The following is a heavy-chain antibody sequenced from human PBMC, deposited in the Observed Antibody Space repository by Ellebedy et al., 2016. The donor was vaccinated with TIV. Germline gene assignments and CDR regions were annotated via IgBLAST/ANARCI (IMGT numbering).Heavy chain of an antibody. CDR2: IYSGGST. Sequence: GESLKISCAASGFTVSSNYMTWVRQAPGKGLEWVSVIYSGGSTYYADSVKGRFTISRDNSKNTLYLQMNRLRAEDTAVYYCARDPYGGNLLVYWGQGTLVTVSS. D-gene: IGHD4-23*01. CDR1: GFTVSSNY. J-gene: IGHJ4*02. CDR3: ARDPYGGNLLVY. V-gene: IGHV3-53*01.